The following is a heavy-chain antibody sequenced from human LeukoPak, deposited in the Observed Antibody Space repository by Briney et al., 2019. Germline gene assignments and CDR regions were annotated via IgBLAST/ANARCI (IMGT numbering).Heavy chain of an antibody. CDR3: ARAPEWLIFDY. V-gene: IGHV3-53*04. Sequence: GGSLRLSCAGSGFAFTRYWLSWVRQAPGKGLEWVSVIYSGGSTYYADSVKGRFTISRHNSKNTLYLQMNSLRAEDTAVYYCARAPEWLIFDYWGQGTLVTVSS. D-gene: IGHD6-19*01. CDR2: IYSGGST. J-gene: IGHJ4*02. CDR1: GFAFTRYW.